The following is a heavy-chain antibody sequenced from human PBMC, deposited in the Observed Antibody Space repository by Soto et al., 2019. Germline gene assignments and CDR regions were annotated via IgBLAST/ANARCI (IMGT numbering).Heavy chain of an antibody. J-gene: IGHJ6*02. CDR2: IIPIFGTA. Sequence: VASVKVSCKASGGTFSSYAISWVRQAPGQGLEWMGGIIPIFGTANYAQKFQERVTITGDKSTSTAYMELSSLRSEDTAVYYCAAGSWAQDYYYYGMDVWGQGTTVTVSS. CDR1: GGTFSSYA. CDR3: AAGSWAQDYYYYGMDV. D-gene: IGHD6-13*01. V-gene: IGHV1-69*06.